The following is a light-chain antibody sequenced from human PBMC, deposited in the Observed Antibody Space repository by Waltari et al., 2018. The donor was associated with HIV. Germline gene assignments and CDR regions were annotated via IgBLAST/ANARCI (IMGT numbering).Light chain of an antibody. CDR2: GAS. V-gene: IGKV3-15*01. J-gene: IGKJ1*01. CDR3: QPYINLPHT. CDR1: QSVSSN. Sequence: EIVMTQSPATLSVSPGERATLSCRASQSVSSNLAWYQQKPGQAPRLLIYGASTRATGIPARFSGSGSGTEFTLTVSSRQSEDFAVYDCQPYINLPHTFSQGTKVEIK.